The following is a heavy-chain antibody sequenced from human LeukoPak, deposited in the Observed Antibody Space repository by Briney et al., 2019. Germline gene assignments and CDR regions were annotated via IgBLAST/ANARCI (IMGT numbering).Heavy chain of an antibody. CDR2: ICHTGHT. Sequence: PSQTLSLTCAVSGGSISSGIYSWNWIRQPPGMGLEWIGYICHTGHTYYNPSLKSRVTISVDRSKNQFSLKLSSVTAADTAVYYCARDSGDYPYYFDSWGQGALVTVSS. CDR1: GGSISSGIYS. CDR3: ARDSGDYPYYFDS. D-gene: IGHD3-10*01. V-gene: IGHV4-30-2*01. J-gene: IGHJ4*02.